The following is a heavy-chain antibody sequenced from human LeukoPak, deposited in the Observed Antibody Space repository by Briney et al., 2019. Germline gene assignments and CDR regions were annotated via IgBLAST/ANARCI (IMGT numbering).Heavy chain of an antibody. CDR1: GFTVSSNY. V-gene: IGHV3-53*01. Sequence: GGALRLSCAASGFTVSSNYMSWVRQAPGKGLEWVSVIYSGGSTYYADSVKGRFTISRDNSKNTLYLQMNSLRAEDTAVYYCARGPQHGGVYYYGMDVWGQGTTVTVSS. CDR3: ARGPQHGGVYYYGMDV. D-gene: IGHD3-16*01. CDR2: IYSGGST. J-gene: IGHJ6*02.